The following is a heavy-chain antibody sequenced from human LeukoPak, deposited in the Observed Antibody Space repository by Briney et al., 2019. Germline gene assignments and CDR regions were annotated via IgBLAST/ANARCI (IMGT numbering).Heavy chain of an antibody. J-gene: IGHJ3*02. Sequence: GESLKISCKGSGYSFTSYWIGWVRQMPGKGLEWMGIIYPGDSDTRYSPSSQGQVTISADKSISTAYLQWSSLKASDTAMYYCARQSIVVVPGEGFDAFDIWGQGTMVTVSS. CDR2: IYPGDSDT. CDR3: ARQSIVVVPGEGFDAFDI. D-gene: IGHD2-2*01. CDR1: GYSFTSYW. V-gene: IGHV5-51*01.